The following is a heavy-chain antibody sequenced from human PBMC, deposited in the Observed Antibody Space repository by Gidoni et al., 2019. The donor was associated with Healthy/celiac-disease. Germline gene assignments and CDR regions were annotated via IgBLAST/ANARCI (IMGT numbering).Heavy chain of an antibody. Sequence: EVQLVESGGVLVKPGRSLRVSCTASGFTFGDYAMSWFRQAPGRGLELVGFIRSKAYGGTTEYASSVKCRFTISRDDSKSIAYLQMNSLKTEDTAVYYCTRGSSSIYYYYYYMDVWGKGTTVTVSS. CDR2: IRSKAYGGTT. CDR3: TRGSSSIYYYYYYMDV. V-gene: IGHV3-49*05. J-gene: IGHJ6*03. CDR1: GFTFGDYA. D-gene: IGHD6-6*01.